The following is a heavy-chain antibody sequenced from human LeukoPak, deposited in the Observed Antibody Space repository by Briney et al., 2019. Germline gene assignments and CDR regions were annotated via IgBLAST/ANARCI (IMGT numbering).Heavy chain of an antibody. J-gene: IGHJ4*02. CDR3: ARFGGTWGSYRYDY. V-gene: IGHV4-59*12. CDR2: IYYSGST. Sequence: SETLSLTCTVSGGSISSYYWSWIRQPPGKGLEWIGYIYYSGSTNYNPSLKSRVTMSVDTSKNQFSLKLSSVTAADTAVYYCARFGGTWGSYRYDYWGQGTLVTVSS. D-gene: IGHD3-16*02. CDR1: GGSISSYY.